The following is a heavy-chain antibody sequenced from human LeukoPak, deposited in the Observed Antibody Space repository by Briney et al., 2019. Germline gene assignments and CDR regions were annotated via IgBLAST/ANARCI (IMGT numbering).Heavy chain of an antibody. V-gene: IGHV1-18*01. Sequence: ASVKVSCKASGYTFSIYGIGWVRQAPGQGLEWMGWISAYNGNTNYAQKLQGRVTMTTDTSTSTVYMELRSLRSDDTAVYYCARVALTTDSSGYLAFDIWGQGTMVTVSS. J-gene: IGHJ3*02. D-gene: IGHD3-22*01. CDR1: GYTFSIYG. CDR3: ARVALTTDSSGYLAFDI. CDR2: ISAYNGNT.